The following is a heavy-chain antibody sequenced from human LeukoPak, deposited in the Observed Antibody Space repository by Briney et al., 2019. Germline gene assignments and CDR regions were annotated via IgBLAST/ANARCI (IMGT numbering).Heavy chain of an antibody. D-gene: IGHD6-13*01. V-gene: IGHV3-30*04. CDR2: ISYDGSNK. Sequence: AGGSLRLSCAASGFTFSSYAMHWARQAPGKGLEWVAVISYDGSNKNYADSVKGRFTISRDNSKNTLYLQMNSLRAEDTAVYYCAREKEQQLADYWGQGTLVTVSS. J-gene: IGHJ4*02. CDR3: AREKEQQLADY. CDR1: GFTFSSYA.